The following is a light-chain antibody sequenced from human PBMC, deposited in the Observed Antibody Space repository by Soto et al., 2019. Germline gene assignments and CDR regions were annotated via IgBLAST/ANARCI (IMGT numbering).Light chain of an antibody. CDR2: TNN. V-gene: IGLV1-44*01. CDR1: SSNIGSNA. CDR3: AAWDDSLTGWV. J-gene: IGLJ3*02. Sequence: QAVVTQPPSASGTPGQRVTISCSGSSSNIGSNAVNWYQQFPGTAPKLLIYTNNQRPSGVPDRFSGSKSGTSASLAISGLQSEDEADYYCAAWDDSLTGWVFGGGTKLTVL.